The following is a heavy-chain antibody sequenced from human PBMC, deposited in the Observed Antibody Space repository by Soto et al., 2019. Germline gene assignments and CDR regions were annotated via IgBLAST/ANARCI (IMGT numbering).Heavy chain of an antibody. CDR3: TSDTGVGAYGSATYGMDV. CDR2: ISTWNADR. D-gene: IGHD3-10*01. V-gene: IGHV1-18*01. Sequence: QVRLVQSGDELKKPGASVEVSCKASGYSFTTYGISWVRQAPGRGLEWMGWISTWNADRIYAQKLQGRVTMTTDTSTTTAKMELRSLTSVDTAVYYCTSDTGVGAYGSATYGMDVWGQGTAVTVSS. J-gene: IGHJ6*02. CDR1: GYSFTTYG.